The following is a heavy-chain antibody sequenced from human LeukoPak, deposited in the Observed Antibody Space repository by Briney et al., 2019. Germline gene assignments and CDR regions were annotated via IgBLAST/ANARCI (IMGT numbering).Heavy chain of an antibody. CDR3: ARGRGWFDP. V-gene: IGHV4-59*08. CDR2: IYYSGST. Sequence: SETVSLTCIVSGGSISSYYWSWIRQPPGKGLEWIGYIYYSGSTNYNSSLKSRVTISLDTSENQFSLKLSSVTAADTAVYYCARGRGWFDPWGQGTLVTVSS. J-gene: IGHJ5*02. D-gene: IGHD1-26*01. CDR1: GGSISSYY.